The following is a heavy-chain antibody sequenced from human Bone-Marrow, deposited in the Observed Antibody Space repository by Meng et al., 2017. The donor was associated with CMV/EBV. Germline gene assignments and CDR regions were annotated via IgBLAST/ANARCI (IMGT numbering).Heavy chain of an antibody. Sequence: GGGVGCHGLSWGQDAQGRGLVWREGVIPIIGTPTYAQKFRGRITITADESTSTANMELRSLRYDDADVYYCARGFSYDSSGYYYYYWGQGTLVTVSS. CDR2: VIPIIGTP. CDR3: ARGFSYDSSGYYYYY. J-gene: IGHJ4*02. D-gene: IGHD3-22*01. CDR1: GGGVGCHG. V-gene: IGHV1-69*01.